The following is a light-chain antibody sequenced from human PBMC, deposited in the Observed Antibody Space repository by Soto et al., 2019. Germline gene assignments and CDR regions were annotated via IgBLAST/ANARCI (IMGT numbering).Light chain of an antibody. J-gene: IGLJ1*01. CDR1: SSDVGGYNF. V-gene: IGLV2-14*03. CDR2: EVT. Sequence: QSALTQPASVSGSPGQSITISCTGTSSDVGGYNFVSWYQQHPGKAPKLIIYEVTSRPSGVSNRFSGSESGNTASLTISGLQAEDEADYYCNSYTTSSTLVFGTGTKLTVL. CDR3: NSYTTSSTLV.